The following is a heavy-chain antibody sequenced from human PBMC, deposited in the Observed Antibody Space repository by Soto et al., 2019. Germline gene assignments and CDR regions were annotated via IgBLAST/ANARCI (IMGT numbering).Heavy chain of an antibody. J-gene: IGHJ6*02. CDR2: IDPSDSYT. D-gene: IGHD3-10*01. CDR1: GYSFTSYW. CDR3: ARRAPGGTMVRGVPYYYYYGMDV. V-gene: IGHV5-10-1*01. Sequence: GESLKISCKGSGYSFTSYWISWVRQMPGKGLEWMGRIDPSDSYTNYSPSFQGHVTISADKSISTAYLQWSSLKASDTAMYYCARRAPGGTMVRGVPYYYYYGMDVWGQGTTVTAP.